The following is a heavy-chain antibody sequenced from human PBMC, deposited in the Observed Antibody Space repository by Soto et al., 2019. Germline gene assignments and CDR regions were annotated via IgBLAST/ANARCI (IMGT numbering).Heavy chain of an antibody. Sequence: QVQLVESGGGLVQPGRSLRLSCAASGFTFRNHAMHWVRQAPGKGLEWVAFISYDGNNDYYGDSVKGRFTISRDNSKNTLSLQMNRLRPDDTDVSYCASWAGQSGTSYSAGPFDYWGQGTLVTVSS. CDR3: ASWAGQSGTSYSAGPFDY. D-gene: IGHD2-21*02. V-gene: IGHV3-30*03. CDR2: ISYDGNND. CDR1: GFTFRNHA. J-gene: IGHJ4*02.